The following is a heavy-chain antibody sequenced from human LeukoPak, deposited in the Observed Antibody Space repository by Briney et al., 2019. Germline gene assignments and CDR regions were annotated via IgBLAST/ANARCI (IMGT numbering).Heavy chain of an antibody. Sequence: GASVKASCKASGYTFTGYYMHWVRQAPGQGLEWMGWIIPNSGGTNYAQKFQGRVTMTRDTSISTAYMELSRLRSDGTAVYYCARIAAAGPSWGQGTLVTVSS. V-gene: IGHV1-2*02. D-gene: IGHD6-13*01. CDR3: ARIAAAGPS. CDR1: GYTFTGYY. CDR2: IIPNSGGT. J-gene: IGHJ4*02.